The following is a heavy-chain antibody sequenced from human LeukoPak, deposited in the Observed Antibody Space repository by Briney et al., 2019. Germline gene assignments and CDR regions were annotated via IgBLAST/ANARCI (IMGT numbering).Heavy chain of an antibody. J-gene: IGHJ3*02. V-gene: IGHV1-46*01. Sequence: ASVKVSCKASGYTFTSYYMHWVRQAPGQGLEWMGIINPSGGSTSYAQKFQGRVTMTRDMSTSTVYMELRSLRSDDTAVYYCARGLQENLAWLKAFSAFDIWGQGTMVTVSS. CDR1: GYTFTSYY. CDR2: INPSGGST. D-gene: IGHD5-24*01. CDR3: ARGLQENLAWLKAFSAFDI.